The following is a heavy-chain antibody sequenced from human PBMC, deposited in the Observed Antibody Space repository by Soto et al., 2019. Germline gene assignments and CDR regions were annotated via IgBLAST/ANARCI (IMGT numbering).Heavy chain of an antibody. D-gene: IGHD1-26*01. CDR3: ARDGVGAIDY. V-gene: IGHV4-59*01. J-gene: IGHJ4*02. CDR1: GGSISSYY. Sequence: QVQLQESGPGLVKPSETLSLTCTVSGGSISSYYWSWIRQPPGKGLEWIGYIYYSGSTNYNPSLKSRVTISVDTSKNQFSLKLSSVTAADTAVYYCARDGVGAIDYWGQGTLVTVSS. CDR2: IYYSGST.